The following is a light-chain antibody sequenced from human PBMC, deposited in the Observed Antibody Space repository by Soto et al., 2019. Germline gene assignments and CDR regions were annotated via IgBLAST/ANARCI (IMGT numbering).Light chain of an antibody. J-gene: IGKJ4*01. Sequence: EIVLTQSPATLSLSPGERATLSCRASQSVSSSLAWYQQKPGQTPRLLIYDVSNRATGIPARFSGSGSGTDFTLTYSSLEPEDFAVYYCQQRSNWPLTFGGGTKVESK. CDR2: DVS. CDR3: QQRSNWPLT. V-gene: IGKV3-11*01. CDR1: QSVSSS.